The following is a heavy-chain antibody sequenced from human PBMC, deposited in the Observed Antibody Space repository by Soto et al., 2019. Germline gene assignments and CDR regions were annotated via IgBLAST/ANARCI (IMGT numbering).Heavy chain of an antibody. D-gene: IGHD1-26*01. V-gene: IGHV4-39*01. CDR3: ARLRASNLGVDGD. J-gene: IGHJ4*01. CDR2: IYYSGST. CDR1: GGSVNSGTYD. Sequence: SEALSLISTVSGGSVNSGTYDWGWVRQPPGKGLEWIGSIYYSGSTFYNPSLKSRVTISIDTSKSQFSLKLSSVTSAETAVYYCARLRASNLGVDGDWGDVTLVTVS.